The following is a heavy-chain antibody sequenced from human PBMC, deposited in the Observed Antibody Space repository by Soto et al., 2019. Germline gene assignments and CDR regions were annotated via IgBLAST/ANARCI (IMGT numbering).Heavy chain of an antibody. V-gene: IGHV4-30-4*01. D-gene: IGHD2-8*01. CDR2: IFNSGST. J-gene: IGHJ2*01. Sequence: SETLSLTCTVSGGSISGGVHSWSWIRQPPEKGLEWIGHIFNSGSTYYNPSLKSRLTISVDTSKNQFSLRLSSVTAAVTAVYYCAREIMPLTNDWYFDLWGRGTLVTVSS. CDR1: GGSISGGVHS. CDR3: AREIMPLTNDWYFDL.